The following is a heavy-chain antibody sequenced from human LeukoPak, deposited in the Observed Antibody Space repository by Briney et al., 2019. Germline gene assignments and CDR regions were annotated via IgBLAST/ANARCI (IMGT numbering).Heavy chain of an antibody. J-gene: IGHJ4*02. Sequence: PSETLSLTCTVSGGSISSYYWSWIRQPPGKGLEWIGYIYYSGSTNYNPSLKSRVTISVDTSRNQFSLKLSSVTAADTAVYYCASGFTAGSLDYWGQGTLVTVSS. D-gene: IGHD1-1*01. V-gene: IGHV4-59*01. CDR2: IYYSGST. CDR1: GGSISSYY. CDR3: ASGFTAGSLDY.